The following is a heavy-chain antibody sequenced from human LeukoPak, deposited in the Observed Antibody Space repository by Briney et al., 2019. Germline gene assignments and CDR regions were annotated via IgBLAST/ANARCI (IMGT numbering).Heavy chain of an antibody. Sequence: GGSLRLSCAASGFTFSSYAMSWVRQAPGKGLEWVSAISGSGGSTYHADSVKGRFTISRDNSKNTLYLQMNSLRAEDTAVYYCAKEKHSSGWYGTEYFQHWGQGTLVTVSS. J-gene: IGHJ1*01. CDR2: ISGSGGST. CDR3: AKEKHSSGWYGTEYFQH. CDR1: GFTFSSYA. D-gene: IGHD6-19*01. V-gene: IGHV3-23*01.